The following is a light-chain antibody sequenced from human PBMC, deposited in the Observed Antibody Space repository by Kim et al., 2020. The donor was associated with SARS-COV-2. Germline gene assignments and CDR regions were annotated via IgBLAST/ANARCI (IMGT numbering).Light chain of an antibody. CDR2: GAS. Sequence: EIVMTQSPATLSVSPGERATLSCRASQSVSSSLAWYHQKPGQAPRLLIYGASTRAAGIPARFSGAGSGTQFTLTISSLQSEDFAVYYCQQYYDWPLTFGGGTKVDIK. J-gene: IGKJ4*01. CDR1: QSVSSS. CDR3: QQYYDWPLT. V-gene: IGKV3D-15*01.